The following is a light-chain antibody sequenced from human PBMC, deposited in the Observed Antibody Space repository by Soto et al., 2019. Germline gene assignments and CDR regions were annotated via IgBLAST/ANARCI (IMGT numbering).Light chain of an antibody. CDR3: MQGLQTLPT. CDR2: LGS. V-gene: IGKV2-28*01. Sequence: DIVMTQSPLSLPVTPGEPASISCRSSQSLLHSDGYNYLDWYLQKPGQSPHLLIYLGSKRASGIXDXXSGSGSGTDFILKISRVEAEDVGVYYCMQGLQTLPTFGPGTKVDLK. CDR1: QSLLHSDGYNY. J-gene: IGKJ3*01.